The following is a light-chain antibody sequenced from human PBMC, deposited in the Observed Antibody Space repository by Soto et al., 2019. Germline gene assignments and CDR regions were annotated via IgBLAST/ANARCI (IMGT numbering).Light chain of an antibody. CDR3: QQYYITPRT. CDR1: QTVLYNSNNKNY. J-gene: IGKJ1*01. V-gene: IGKV4-1*01. Sequence: DIVMTQSPDSLAVSLGERATINCKSSQTVLYNSNNKNYLAWYQQEPGQPPKLLIYWASTRESGVPDRFSGSGSGTDFSLTISSLQAEDVAVYYCQQYYITPRTFGQGTKVDIK. CDR2: WAS.